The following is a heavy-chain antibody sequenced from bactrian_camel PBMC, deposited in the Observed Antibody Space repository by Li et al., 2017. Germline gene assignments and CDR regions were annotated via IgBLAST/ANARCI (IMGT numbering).Heavy chain of an antibody. CDR3: GYDQPRYCDLKVRTTRTRK. CDR2: IVYGGKP. J-gene: IGHJ4*01. Sequence: HVQLVESGGGSVQAGGSLTLTCTASGITFREPDMGWYRQAAGKECELVSTIVYGGKPYYSDSVKGRFTVSRDHAKATLDLEMNTLKPEDTAMYYCGYDQPRYCDLKVRTTRTRKWGQGTQVTVS. CDR1: GITFREPD. V-gene: IGHV3S55*01. D-gene: IGHD5*01.